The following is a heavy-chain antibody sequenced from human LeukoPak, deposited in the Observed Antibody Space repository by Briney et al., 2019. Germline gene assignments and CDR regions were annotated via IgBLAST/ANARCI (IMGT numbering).Heavy chain of an antibody. CDR1: GFTFSSYS. CDR3: ARGIAAAGYYPFDY. CDR2: ISASGGST. Sequence: GGSLRLSCAASGFTFSSYSMNWVRQAPGKGLEWVSGISASGGSTYYADSVKGRFTISRGNSENTLYLQMNSLRAEDTALYYCARGIAAAGYYPFDYWGQGTLVTVSS. V-gene: IGHV3-23*01. D-gene: IGHD6-13*01. J-gene: IGHJ4*02.